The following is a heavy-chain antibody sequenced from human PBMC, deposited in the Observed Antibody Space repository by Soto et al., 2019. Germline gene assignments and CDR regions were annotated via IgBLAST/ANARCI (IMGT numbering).Heavy chain of an antibody. J-gene: IGHJ6*02. CDR3: ATMKGGSQYYYYDMDV. CDR1: GGTFSSYA. D-gene: IGHD3-10*01. Sequence: QVQLVQSGAEVKKPGSSVKVSCKASGGTFSSYAISWVRQAPGQGLEWMGGIIPMFGTADYAQKFQGRVTITADESTSTAYMELSSLRSDDTAVYYCATMKGGSQYYYYDMDVWGQGTTVTVSS. V-gene: IGHV1-69*12. CDR2: IIPMFGTA.